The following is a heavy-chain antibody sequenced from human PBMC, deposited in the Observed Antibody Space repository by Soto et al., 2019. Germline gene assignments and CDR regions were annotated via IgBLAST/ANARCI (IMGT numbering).Heavy chain of an antibody. CDR3: ARGGPGGTRADY. CDR1: GGTFSSYA. D-gene: IGHD2-2*01. Sequence: ASVKVSCKASGGTFSSYAISWVRQAPGQGLEWMGGIIPIFGTANYAQKFQGRVTITADESTSTAYMELSSLRSEDTAVYYCARGGPGGTRADYWGQGTLVTVSS. CDR2: IIPIFGTA. V-gene: IGHV1-69*13. J-gene: IGHJ4*02.